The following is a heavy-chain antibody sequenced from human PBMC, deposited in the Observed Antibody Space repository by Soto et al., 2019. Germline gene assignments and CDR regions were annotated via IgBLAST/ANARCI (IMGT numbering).Heavy chain of an antibody. D-gene: IGHD2-2*03. Sequence: GGSLRLSCAASGFTFSSYAMSWVRQAPGKGPEWVSAISGSGGSTYYADSVKGRFTISRDNSKNTLYLQMNSLRAEDTAVYYCAKALIGYCSSTSCPKGYGMEVWGQGTTVTVSS. V-gene: IGHV3-23*01. J-gene: IGHJ6*02. CDR2: ISGSGGST. CDR1: GFTFSSYA. CDR3: AKALIGYCSSTSCPKGYGMEV.